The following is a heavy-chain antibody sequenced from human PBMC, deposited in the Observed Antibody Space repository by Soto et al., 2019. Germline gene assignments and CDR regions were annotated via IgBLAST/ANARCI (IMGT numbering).Heavy chain of an antibody. J-gene: IGHJ4*02. CDR2: TRNKANSYTT. CDR1: GFTFSDHY. V-gene: IGHV3-72*01. Sequence: GGSLRLSCAASGFTFSDHYMDWVRQAPGKGLEWVGRTRNKANSYTTEYAASVKGRFNISRDDSKNSLYLQMNSLKTEDTAVYYCAREAQDDYGDYWGVDYWGQGTLVTVSS. D-gene: IGHD4-17*01. CDR3: AREAQDDYGDYWGVDY.